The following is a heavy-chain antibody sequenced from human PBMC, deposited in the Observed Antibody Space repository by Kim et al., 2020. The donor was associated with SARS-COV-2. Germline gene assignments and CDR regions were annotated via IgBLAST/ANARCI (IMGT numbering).Heavy chain of an antibody. D-gene: IGHD3-10*01. CDR3: AKDDGSGSYYGLYY. Sequence: GGSLRLSCAASGFTFSSYAMSWVRQAPGKGLEWVSAISGSGGSTYYADSVKGRFTISRDNSKNTLYLQMNSLRAEDTAVYYCAKDDGSGSYYGLYYWGQGTLVTVSS. V-gene: IGHV3-23*01. J-gene: IGHJ4*02. CDR2: ISGSGGST. CDR1: GFTFSSYA.